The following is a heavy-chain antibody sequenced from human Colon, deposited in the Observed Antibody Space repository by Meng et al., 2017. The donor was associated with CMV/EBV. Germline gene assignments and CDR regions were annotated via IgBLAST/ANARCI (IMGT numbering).Heavy chain of an antibody. CDR3: ARGAGSTSPYYYYYGMDV. Sequence: GESLKISCAGSGFTFSSYAMHWVRQAPGKGLEWVAVISYDGSNKYYADSVKGRFTISRDNSKNTLYLQMNSLRAEDTAVYYCARGAGSTSPYYYYYGMDVWGQGTTVTVSS. CDR1: GFTFSSYA. J-gene: IGHJ6*02. D-gene: IGHD2-2*01. V-gene: IGHV3-30-3*01. CDR2: ISYDGSNK.